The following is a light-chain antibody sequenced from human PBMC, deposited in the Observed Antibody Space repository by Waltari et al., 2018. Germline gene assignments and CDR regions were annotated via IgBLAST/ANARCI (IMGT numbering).Light chain of an antibody. Sequence: EIVLTQSPGTLALSPGERATLSCRASQSGGRALAWYQQKPGQAPRLLIYDTSTRATGIPDRFSGSGSGTDFSLTISRVEPEDFAVYYCQMYVRLPVTFGQGTKVEVK. CDR3: QMYVRLPVT. CDR1: QSGGRA. CDR2: DTS. V-gene: IGKV3-20*01. J-gene: IGKJ1*01.